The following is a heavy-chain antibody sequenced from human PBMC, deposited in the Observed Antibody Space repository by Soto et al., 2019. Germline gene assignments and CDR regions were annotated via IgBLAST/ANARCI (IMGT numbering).Heavy chain of an antibody. V-gene: IGHV3-74*03. CDR3: IRGSRGWNGIDY. CDR1: GFTFSSHC. Sequence: EVQLVESGGGLVQPGGSLRVSCAASGFTFSSHCIHWVRQGPGKGLMSVSRMDGDGRNTEHADSVKGRFTISRDNAKNTVYLHMSSLRVYDTGVYYCIRGSRGWNGIDYWGQGALVTVSS. CDR2: MDGDGRNT. D-gene: IGHD6-19*01. J-gene: IGHJ4*02.